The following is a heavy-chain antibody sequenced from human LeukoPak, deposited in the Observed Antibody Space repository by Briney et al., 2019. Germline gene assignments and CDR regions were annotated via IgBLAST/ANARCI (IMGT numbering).Heavy chain of an antibody. J-gene: IGHJ2*01. V-gene: IGHV1-46*01. CDR2: INPSGCST. Sequence: GASVKLSCKASVYTFTSYYMHWVRQAPGQGLEWMGIINPSGCSTSYAQKFQGRVTMTRDTSTSTVYMKLSSLRSEDTAVYDCARDRPVNDFWSGYFNWYFDLWGRGTLVTVSS. D-gene: IGHD3-3*01. CDR3: ARDRPVNDFWSGYFNWYFDL. CDR1: VYTFTSYY.